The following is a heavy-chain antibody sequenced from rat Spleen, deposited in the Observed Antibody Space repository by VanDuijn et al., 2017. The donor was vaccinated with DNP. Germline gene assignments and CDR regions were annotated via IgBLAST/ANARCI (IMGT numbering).Heavy chain of an antibody. CDR2: ISYDGGST. Sequence: EVQLVESGGGLVQPGRSLKLSCAASGFSFSDYYMAWVRQAPTKGLEWVAYISYDGGSTNYGDSVKGRFTISRDNAKNTLYLQVDSLRSDETATYYCARRHYGSKYYFDYWGQGVMVTVSS. CDR3: ARRHYGSKYYFDY. D-gene: IGHD1-11*01. V-gene: IGHV5-20*01. CDR1: GFSFSDYY. J-gene: IGHJ2*01.